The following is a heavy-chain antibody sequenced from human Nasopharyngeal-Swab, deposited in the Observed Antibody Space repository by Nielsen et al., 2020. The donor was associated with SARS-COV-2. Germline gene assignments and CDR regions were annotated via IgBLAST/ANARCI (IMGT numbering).Heavy chain of an antibody. V-gene: IGHV4-31*02. CDR2: IYYTGST. D-gene: IGHD6-13*01. Sequence: RQAPGKGLEWIGYIYYTGSTYCNPSLKSRVTISVDTSKNQFSLRLTSVTAADTAVHYCARYPSSSWSSYGMDVWGQGTTVTVSS. CDR3: ARYPSSSWSSYGMDV. J-gene: IGHJ6*02.